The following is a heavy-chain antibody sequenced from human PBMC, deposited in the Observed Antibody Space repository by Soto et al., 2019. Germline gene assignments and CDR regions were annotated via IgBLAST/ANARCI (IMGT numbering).Heavy chain of an antibody. D-gene: IGHD2-15*01. Sequence: TLSLTCTVSGGSISSYYWSWIRQPPGKGLEWIGYIYYSGSTNYNPSLKSRVTISVDTSKNQFSLKLSSVTAADTAVYYCARSYCSGGSCYFGYWGQGTLVTVSS. V-gene: IGHV4-59*08. CDR2: IYYSGST. CDR1: GGSISSYY. J-gene: IGHJ4*02. CDR3: ARSYCSGGSCYFGY.